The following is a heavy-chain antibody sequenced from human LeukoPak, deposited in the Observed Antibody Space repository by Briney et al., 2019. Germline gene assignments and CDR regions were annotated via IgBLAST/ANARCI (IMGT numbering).Heavy chain of an antibody. D-gene: IGHD5-18*01. Sequence: PSETLSLTCTVSGGSISSSSYYWGWIRQPPGKGLEWIGSICYSGSTYYNPSLKSRVTISVDTSKNQFSLKLSSVTAADTAVYYCARLSIQLWLQGDYWGQGTLVTVSS. CDR2: ICYSGST. CDR1: GGSISSSSYY. J-gene: IGHJ4*02. CDR3: ARLSIQLWLQGDY. V-gene: IGHV4-39*01.